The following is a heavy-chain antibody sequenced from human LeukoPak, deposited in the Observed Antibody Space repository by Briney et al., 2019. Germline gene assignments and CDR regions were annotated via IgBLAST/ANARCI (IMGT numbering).Heavy chain of an antibody. V-gene: IGHV1-2*06. CDR2: INPNSGGT. Sequence: ASVKVSCKASGYTFTGYYMHWVRQAPGQGLEWMGRINPNSGGTNYAQKFQGRVTMTRDTSISTAYMELSRLRSDDTAVYYCARANYPYCSSTSCYLDIWGQGTMVTVSS. D-gene: IGHD2-2*01. CDR1: GYTFTGYY. CDR3: ARANYPYCSSTSCYLDI. J-gene: IGHJ3*02.